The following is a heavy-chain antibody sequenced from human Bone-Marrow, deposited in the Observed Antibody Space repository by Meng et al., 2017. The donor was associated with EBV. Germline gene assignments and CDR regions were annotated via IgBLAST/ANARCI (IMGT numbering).Heavy chain of an antibody. CDR1: GYTFTSYA. D-gene: IGHD3-16*01. CDR2: INTKTGKP. Sequence: QGKLVQSGSDLQKPGASVKLSCKASGYTFTSYAMNWVRQAPGQGLEWMGWINTKTGKPTYAPGFTGRFVFSLDTSDSTTYLQISSLKTEDSAVYYCARDGGRRLDYWGQGTLVTVSS. V-gene: IGHV7-4-1*02. J-gene: IGHJ4*02. CDR3: ARDGGRRLDY.